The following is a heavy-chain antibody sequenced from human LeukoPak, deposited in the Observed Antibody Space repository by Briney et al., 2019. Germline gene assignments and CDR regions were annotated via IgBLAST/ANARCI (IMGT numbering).Heavy chain of an antibody. V-gene: IGHV4-31*11. CDR3: AVVVPAATETGFDY. J-gene: IGHJ4*02. D-gene: IGHD2-2*01. Sequence: SETLSLTCAVYGGSFSGYYWSWIRQHPGKGLEWIGYIYYSGSTYYNPSLKSRVTISVDTSKNQFSLKLSSVTAADTAVYYCAVVVPAATETGFDYWGQGTLVTVSS. CDR1: GGSFSGYY. CDR2: IYYSGST.